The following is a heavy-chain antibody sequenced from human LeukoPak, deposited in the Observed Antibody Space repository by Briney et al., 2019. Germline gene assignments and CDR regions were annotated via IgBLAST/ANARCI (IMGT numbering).Heavy chain of an antibody. CDR2: ISGSGGST. V-gene: IGHV3-23*01. CDR3: AREYSSGWNDY. D-gene: IGHD6-19*01. J-gene: IGHJ4*02. Sequence: GGTLRLSCAASGFTFSSYGMSWVRQAPGKGLEWVSAISGSGGSTYFADSVKGLFTISRDNSKNTLYLQMNSLRAEDTAVYYCAREYSSGWNDYWGQGTLVTVSS. CDR1: GFTFSSYG.